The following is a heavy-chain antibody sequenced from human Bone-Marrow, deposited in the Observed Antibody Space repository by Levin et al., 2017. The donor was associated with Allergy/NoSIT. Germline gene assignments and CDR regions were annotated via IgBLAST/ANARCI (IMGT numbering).Heavy chain of an antibody. CDR3: AREGEAEGWFDP. Sequence: GESLKISCAASGFTFSSYWMSWVRQAPGKGLEWVANIKQDGSEKYYVDSVKGRFTISRDNAKNSLYLQMNSLRAEDTAVYYCAREGEAEGWFDPWGQGTLVTVSS. J-gene: IGHJ5*02. D-gene: IGHD2-21*01. CDR2: IKQDGSEK. V-gene: IGHV3-7*01. CDR1: GFTFSSYW.